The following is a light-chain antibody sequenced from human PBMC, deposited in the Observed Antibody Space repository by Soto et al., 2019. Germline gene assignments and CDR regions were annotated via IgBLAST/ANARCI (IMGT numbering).Light chain of an antibody. CDR1: SSNIGNNY. J-gene: IGLJ7*01. Sequence: QSVLTQQPSVSAAPGQKVTISCSGSSSNIGNNYVSWYQQLPGTAPKLMIYDVTKRPSGVSNRFSGSRSGSTASLTISGLQAEDEANYYCCSYAAYNKWMFGGGTQLTVL. CDR2: DVT. CDR3: CSYAAYNKWM. V-gene: IGLV1-51*01.